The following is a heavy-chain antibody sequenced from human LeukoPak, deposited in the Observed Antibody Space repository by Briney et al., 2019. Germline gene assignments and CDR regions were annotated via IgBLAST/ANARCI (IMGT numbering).Heavy chain of an antibody. J-gene: IGHJ4*02. D-gene: IGHD5-12*01. Sequence: PSETLSLTCTVSGGSIRSSPHYWGWIRQPPGKGLEWIGSISYSGSTYYNPSLKSRVTISVDTSKNQFSLKLTSVTAADTAVYYCARHSYSGYDLAYWGQGTLVTVSP. V-gene: IGHV4-39*01. CDR2: ISYSGST. CDR3: ARHSYSGYDLAY. CDR1: GGSIRSSPHY.